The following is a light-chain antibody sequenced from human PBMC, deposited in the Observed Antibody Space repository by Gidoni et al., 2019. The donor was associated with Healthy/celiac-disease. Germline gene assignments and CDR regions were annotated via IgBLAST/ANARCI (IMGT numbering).Light chain of an antibody. CDR2: LNSDGSH. J-gene: IGLJ3*02. CDR1: SGHSSYA. V-gene: IGLV4-69*01. CDR3: QTWGTGFWV. Sequence: QLVLTQSPSASASLGASVKLTCTLSSGHSSYAIAWHQQQPEKGPRYLMKLNSDGSHSKGDGIPDRFSGSSSGAESYLTISSLQSEDEADYYCQTWGTGFWVFGGGTKLTVL.